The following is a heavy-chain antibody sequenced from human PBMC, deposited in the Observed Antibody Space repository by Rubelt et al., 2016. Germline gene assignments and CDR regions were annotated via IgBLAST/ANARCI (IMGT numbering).Heavy chain of an antibody. CDR3: ARRGFWSGFFPY. D-gene: IGHD3-3*01. J-gene: IGHJ4*02. V-gene: IGHV4-34*01. CDR1: GGSFSGYY. Sequence: QVQLQQWGAGLLKPSETLSLTCAVYGGSFSGYYWSWIRQPPGKGLEWIGEINHSGSTNYNPSLKSRVTISVDTSKNQFSLKLSVVTAADTAVYYCARRGFWSGFFPYWGQGTLVTVSS. CDR2: INHSGST.